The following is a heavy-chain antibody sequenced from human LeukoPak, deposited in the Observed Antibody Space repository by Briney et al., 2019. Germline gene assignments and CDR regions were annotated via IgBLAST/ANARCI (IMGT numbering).Heavy chain of an antibody. CDR2: IYYSGST. CDR1: GGSISSYY. Sequence: SETLSLTCTVSGGSISSYYWSWIRQPPGKGLEWIGYIYYSGSTNYNPSLKSRVTISVDTSKNQFSLKLSSLRSEDTAVYYCARVPRSYYYDSSGDYYGGAFDYWGQGTLVTVSS. D-gene: IGHD3-22*01. V-gene: IGHV4-59*01. J-gene: IGHJ4*02. CDR3: ARVPRSYYYDSSGDYYGGAFDY.